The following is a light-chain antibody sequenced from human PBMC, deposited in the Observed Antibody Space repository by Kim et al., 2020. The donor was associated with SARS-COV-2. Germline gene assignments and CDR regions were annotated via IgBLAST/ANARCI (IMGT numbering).Light chain of an antibody. CDR2: GKN. CDR1: SLRSNY. J-gene: IGLJ3*02. V-gene: IGLV3-19*01. Sequence: LGQTVTFTCQGHSLRSNYASWYQQKPGPAPVLVIYGKNTRPSGIPDRFSGSSSGNTASLTVTGAQAEDEADYYCSSRDHSRDHLRLFGGGTKLTVL. CDR3: SSRDHSRDHLRL.